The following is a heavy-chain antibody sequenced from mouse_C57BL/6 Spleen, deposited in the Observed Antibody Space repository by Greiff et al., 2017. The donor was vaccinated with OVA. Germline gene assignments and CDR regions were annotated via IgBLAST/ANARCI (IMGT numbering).Heavy chain of an antibody. CDR1: GYTFTSYW. CDR2: IDPSDSYT. CDR3: ARRGHYSNYVWYFDV. Sequence: QVQLQQSGAELVMPGASVKLSCKASGYTFTSYWMHWVKQRPGQGLEWIGEIDPSDSYTNYNQKFKGKSTLTVDKSSSTAYMQLSSLTSEDSAVYYCARRGHYSNYVWYFDVWGTGTTVTVSS. V-gene: IGHV1-69*01. D-gene: IGHD2-5*01. J-gene: IGHJ1*03.